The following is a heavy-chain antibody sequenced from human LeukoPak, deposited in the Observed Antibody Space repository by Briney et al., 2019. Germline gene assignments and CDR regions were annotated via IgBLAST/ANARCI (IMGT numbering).Heavy chain of an antibody. CDR1: GGTFSSYA. V-gene: IGHV1-69*06. CDR2: IIPIFGTA. D-gene: IGHD3-22*01. CDR3: AREGYYDSSGYYYVRGAFDI. J-gene: IGHJ3*02. Sequence: GSSVKVSCKASGGTFSSYAISWVRQAPGQGLEWMGGIIPIFGTANYAQKFQGRVTITADKSTSTAYMELSSLRSEDTAVYYCAREGYYDSSGYYYVRGAFDIWGQGTMVTVSS.